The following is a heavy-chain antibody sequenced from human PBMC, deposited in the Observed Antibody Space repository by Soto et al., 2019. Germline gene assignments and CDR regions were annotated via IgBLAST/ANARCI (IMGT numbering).Heavy chain of an antibody. D-gene: IGHD6-19*01. Sequence: NPSETLSLTCTVSGVSISSSYWSWLRQSPGTGLEWIGYIYYTGSTNYNPSLKSRVTISVDTSKNQFSLKLSSVTAADTAVYYCAREAVAGTFDYWGQGTLVTVSS. J-gene: IGHJ4*02. CDR1: GVSISSSY. CDR2: IYYTGST. V-gene: IGHV4-59*01. CDR3: AREAVAGTFDY.